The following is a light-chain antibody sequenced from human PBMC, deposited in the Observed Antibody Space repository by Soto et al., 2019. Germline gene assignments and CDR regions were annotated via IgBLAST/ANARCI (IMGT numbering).Light chain of an antibody. CDR1: KIGSKS. Sequence: SYELTQPPSVSVAPGKTAKITCGGNKIGSKSVHWYQQKPGQAPVLVIYYDSARPSGIPERFSGSNSGNTGTLTISRVEAGDEADFYCQLWDSNSDHVVFGGGTKLTVL. J-gene: IGLJ2*01. CDR3: QLWDSNSDHVV. V-gene: IGLV3-21*04. CDR2: YDS.